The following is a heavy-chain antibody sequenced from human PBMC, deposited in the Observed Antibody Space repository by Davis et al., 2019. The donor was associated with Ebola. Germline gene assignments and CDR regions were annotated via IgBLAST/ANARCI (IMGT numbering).Heavy chain of an antibody. Sequence: ESLKISCAASGFTFSSYEMNWVRQAPGKGLEWIGEINHSGSTNYNPSLKSRVTISVDTSKNQFSLKLSSVTAADTAVYYCARGRIQLWLLGWGQGTLVTVSS. V-gene: IGHV4-34*01. CDR1: GFTFSSYE. CDR3: ARGRIQLWLLG. CDR2: INHSGST. J-gene: IGHJ4*02. D-gene: IGHD5-18*01.